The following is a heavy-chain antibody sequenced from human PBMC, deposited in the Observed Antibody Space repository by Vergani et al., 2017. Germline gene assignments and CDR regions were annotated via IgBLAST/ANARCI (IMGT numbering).Heavy chain of an antibody. CDR1: LFSPPPFS. J-gene: IGHJ5*02. D-gene: IGHD2-15*01. CDR3: ATDLVGAALWFDP. Sequence: QVQLVQSGAEVKTPAASPYLSSPLSLFSPPPFSFPSFRQPPGNGRQWMRGFEPEDGETIYAQKFQGRVTMTEDTSTDTAYMELSSRRSEDTAVYYCATDLVGAALWFDPWGQGTLVTVSS. CDR2: FEPEDGET. V-gene: IGHV1-24*01.